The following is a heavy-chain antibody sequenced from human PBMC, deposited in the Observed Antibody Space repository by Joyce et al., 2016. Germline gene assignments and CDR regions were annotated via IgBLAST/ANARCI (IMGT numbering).Heavy chain of an antibody. Sequence: EVQVVESGGDLVQPGESLRLSCAASGFTFSNAWMSWVRHAPGNGLEWIARIKSKDDGGTKDYAAPVKGRFTISRDDSNNRLYLQMNSRKTEDTAVYYCTADLPGGISDYFDYWGQGTLVTVSS. CDR1: GFTFSNAW. V-gene: IGHV3-15*01. CDR2: IKSKDDGGTK. CDR3: TADLPGGISDYFDY. D-gene: IGHD4-23*01. J-gene: IGHJ4*02.